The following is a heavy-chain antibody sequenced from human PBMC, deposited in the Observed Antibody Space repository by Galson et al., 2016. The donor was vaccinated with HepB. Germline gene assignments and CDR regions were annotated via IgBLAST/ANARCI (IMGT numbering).Heavy chain of an antibody. V-gene: IGHV3-23*01. Sequence: SLRLSCAASGFAFSNSAMGWIRQVPGKGLEWVSTISPGRPNTHYADSVWSRFTISRDDAKDTVFLHMYSLRDEDTAVYYCAVWLQAHFEPWGQGTFVAVSS. CDR2: ISPGRPNT. CDR1: GFAFSNSA. CDR3: AVWLQAHFEP. J-gene: IGHJ5*02. D-gene: IGHD5-24*01.